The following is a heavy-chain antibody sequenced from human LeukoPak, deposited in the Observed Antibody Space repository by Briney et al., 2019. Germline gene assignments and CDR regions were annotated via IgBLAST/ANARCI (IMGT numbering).Heavy chain of an antibody. CDR1: GYTFTSYC. Sequence: ASVKVSCKASGYTFTSYCMHWVRQAPGQGLEYMGIINPSGGSASYAPKFQGRVTMTRDTSTSTFYMELSSLRSEDTAVYYCARDPGSSFSQNWFDPWGQGTLVTVSS. V-gene: IGHV1-46*01. CDR2: INPSGGSA. D-gene: IGHD3-10*01. J-gene: IGHJ5*02. CDR3: ARDPGSSFSQNWFDP.